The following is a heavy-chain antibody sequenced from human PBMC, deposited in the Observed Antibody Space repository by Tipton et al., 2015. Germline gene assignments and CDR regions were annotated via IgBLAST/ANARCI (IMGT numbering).Heavy chain of an antibody. J-gene: IGHJ4*02. CDR3: ARTDALGHFDY. D-gene: IGHD2-8*01. Sequence: LRLSCDVSGYSISSGSYWSWIRQPPGKGLEWIGYIFYDGSTNYNPSLKSRLTISVDTSKNQFSLRLSSVTAADTAVYFCARTDALGHFDYWGLGTLVTVSS. V-gene: IGHV4-61*01. CDR1: GYSISSGSY. CDR2: IFYDGST.